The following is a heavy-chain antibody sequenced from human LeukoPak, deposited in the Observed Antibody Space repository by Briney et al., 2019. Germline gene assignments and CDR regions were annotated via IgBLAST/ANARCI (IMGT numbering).Heavy chain of an antibody. CDR2: ISYDGSNK. Sequence: PGRSLRLSCAASGFTFSSYGMHWVRQAPGKGLEWVAVISYDGSNKYYADSVKGRFTISRDNSKNTLYLQMNSLRAEDTAVYYCARTSITMVRRYFDYWGQGTLVTVSS. J-gene: IGHJ4*02. D-gene: IGHD3-10*01. CDR3: ARTSITMVRRYFDY. CDR1: GFTFSSYG. V-gene: IGHV3-30*03.